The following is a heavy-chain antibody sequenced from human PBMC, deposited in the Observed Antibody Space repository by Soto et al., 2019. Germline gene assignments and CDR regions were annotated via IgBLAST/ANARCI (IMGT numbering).Heavy chain of an antibody. V-gene: IGHV3-74*01. D-gene: IGHD5-12*01. CDR2: IFNDGSIT. J-gene: IGHJ4*02. Sequence: EVQLVESGGGLVQPGESLRLSCAASGFTFSSYWMHWVRQAPGKGLVWVSRIFNDGSITNYADSVRGRFTISRDNAKNTLYLQMNSLRAEDTSVYYCARGNSGYWNFDYWGQGSLVTVSS. CDR3: ARGNSGYWNFDY. CDR1: GFTFSSYW.